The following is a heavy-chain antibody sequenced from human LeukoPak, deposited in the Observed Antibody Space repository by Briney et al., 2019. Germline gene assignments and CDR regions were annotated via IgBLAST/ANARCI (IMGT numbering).Heavy chain of an antibody. CDR2: ISSSSSYT. J-gene: IGHJ4*02. D-gene: IGHD3-10*01. CDR1: GFTFSDYY. CDR3: VKDSGGWCGESFFDY. Sequence: GGSLRLSCAASGFTFSDYYMSWIRQAPGKGLEWVSYISSSSSYTNYAGSVKGRFTISRDNSKNVLYLQVNSLRAEDTAVYYCVKDSGGWCGESFFDYWGQGTLVTVSS. V-gene: IGHV3-11*06.